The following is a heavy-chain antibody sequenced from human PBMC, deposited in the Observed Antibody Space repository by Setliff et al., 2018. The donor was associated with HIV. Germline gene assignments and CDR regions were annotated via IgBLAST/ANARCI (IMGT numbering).Heavy chain of an antibody. CDR3: AKNARDYYYYYMDV. CDR2: VSASDGRT. V-gene: IGHV3-23*01. CDR1: GFTFSSYA. J-gene: IGHJ6*03. Sequence: GGSLRLSCAASGFTFSSYAMSWVRQAPGKGLEWVSAVSASDGRTYYADSVKGRFTVSRDNSKNTLYLQMNSLRTEDTAVYYCAKNARDYYYYYMDVWGKGTTVTVSS.